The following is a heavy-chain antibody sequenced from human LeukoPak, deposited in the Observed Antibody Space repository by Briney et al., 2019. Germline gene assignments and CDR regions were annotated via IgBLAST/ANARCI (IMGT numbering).Heavy chain of an antibody. CDR2: ITSGADT. J-gene: IGHJ3*01. Sequence: PGRSLRLSCPASEFTFDKFAMSCVRQAPGEGLQLFSSITSGADTYYAVSVKGRFSISRDNSRNTVSVQMHSLRADDTAGYFCAKGDIFGRVADAFDSLGQGTMGTVSS. CDR3: AKGDIFGRVADAFDS. D-gene: IGHD3-3*02. V-gene: IGHV3-23*01. CDR1: EFTFDKFA.